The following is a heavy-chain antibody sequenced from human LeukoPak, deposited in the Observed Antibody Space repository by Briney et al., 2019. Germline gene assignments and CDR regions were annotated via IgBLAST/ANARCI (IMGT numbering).Heavy chain of an antibody. CDR2: ISAYNGNT. CDR1: GYTFTSYG. V-gene: IGHV1-18*01. Sequence: ASVKVSCKASGYTFTSYGISWVRQAPGQGLEWMGWISAYNGNTNYAQKLQGRVTMTTDTSTSTAYMELRSLRSDDTAVYYCAREQRSWNYYYMDVWGKGTTVTVSS. D-gene: IGHD1-1*01. J-gene: IGHJ6*03. CDR3: AREQRSWNYYYMDV.